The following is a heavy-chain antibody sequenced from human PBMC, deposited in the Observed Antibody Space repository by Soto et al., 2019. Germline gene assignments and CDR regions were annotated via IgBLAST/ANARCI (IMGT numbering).Heavy chain of an antibody. J-gene: IGHJ4*02. Sequence: QLQLQESGPGLVKPSETLSLTCTVSGGSISSSSYYWGWIRQPPGKGLEWIGSIYYSGSTYYNPSLTSRVTISVDTAKNQFSLKLSSVTAADTAVYYWARHEPVAGLFDYWGQGTLVTVSS. D-gene: IGHD6-19*01. V-gene: IGHV4-39*01. CDR2: IYYSGST. CDR3: ARHEPVAGLFDY. CDR1: GGSISSSSYY.